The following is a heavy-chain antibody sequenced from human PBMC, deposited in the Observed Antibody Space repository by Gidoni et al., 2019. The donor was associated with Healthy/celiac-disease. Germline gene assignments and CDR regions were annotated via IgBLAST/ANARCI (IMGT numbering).Heavy chain of an antibody. V-gene: IGHV3-23*01. D-gene: IGHD6-13*01. CDR2: ISGSGGST. CDR1: DLPFSSYS. Sequence: EVQLLESGGGLVQPGGFLSLSCAASDLPFSSYSMSWVRQAPGKGLEWVSAISGSGGSTYYADSVKGRFTISRDNSKNTLDLQMNSLRAEDTAVYYCAKDLRGTGSSWYAEGGLDYWGQGTLVTVSS. CDR3: AKDLRGTGSSWYAEGGLDY. J-gene: IGHJ4*02.